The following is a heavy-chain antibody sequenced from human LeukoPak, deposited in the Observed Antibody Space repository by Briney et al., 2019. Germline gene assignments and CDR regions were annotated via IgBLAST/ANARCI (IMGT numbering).Heavy chain of an antibody. Sequence: GRSLRLSCTAFRLIFSDFGMHWVRQAPGKGLEWVAIIWYDGYNKYYADSVRGRFTISRDNSKNTVYVQMNNLRAEDTAVYDCASTRDRAEFYTVYWGQGTLVTVSS. V-gene: IGHV3-33*01. J-gene: IGHJ4*02. CDR2: IWYDGYNK. D-gene: IGHD2-2*01. CDR1: RLIFSDFG. CDR3: ASTRDRAEFYTVY.